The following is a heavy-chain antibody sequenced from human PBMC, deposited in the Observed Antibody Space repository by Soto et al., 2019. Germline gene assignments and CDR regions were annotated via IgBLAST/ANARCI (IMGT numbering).Heavy chain of an antibody. CDR3: ARTRLDCRITGRYEY. J-gene: IGHJ4*02. D-gene: IGHD3-10*01. CDR2: INPNSGNT. Sequence: ASVKVSCKASGYIFTNYDINWVRQATGQGLEWMGWINPNSGNTGYAQKFQGRVTMTRNTSTSTAYMELRSLRSDDTAVYYCARTRLDCRITGRYEYWGEGTLVTVSS. CDR1: GYIFTNYD. V-gene: IGHV1-8*01.